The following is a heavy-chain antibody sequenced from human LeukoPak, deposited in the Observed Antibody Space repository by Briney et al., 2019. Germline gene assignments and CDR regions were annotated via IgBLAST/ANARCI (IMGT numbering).Heavy chain of an antibody. V-gene: IGHV4-59*12. D-gene: IGHD1-26*01. CDR1: GGSISSYY. CDR2: IYYSGST. J-gene: IGHJ4*02. CDR3: ARWDIVGATSGLDY. Sequence: SETLSLTCTVSGGSISSYYWSWIRQPPGKGLEWIGYIYYSGSTNYNPSLKSRVTISVDNSKNQFSLKVNSVTAADTAIYYCARWDIVGATSGLDYWGRGTLVTVSS.